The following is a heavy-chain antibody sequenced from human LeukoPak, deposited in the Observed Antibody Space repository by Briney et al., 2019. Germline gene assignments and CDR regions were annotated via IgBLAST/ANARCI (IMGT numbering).Heavy chain of an antibody. Sequence: SETLSLTCTVSGGSISSCSYYWGWIRQPPVKGLEWFGSIYYSGSTYYNPSLKSRVTISVDTSKHQFALKLSSVTAADTAVYYCARDGQYYRGMDFDYWGQGTLVTVSS. CDR1: GGSISSCSYY. CDR2: IYYSGST. CDR3: ARDGQYYRGMDFDY. V-gene: IGHV4-39*06. D-gene: IGHD1-14*01. J-gene: IGHJ4*02.